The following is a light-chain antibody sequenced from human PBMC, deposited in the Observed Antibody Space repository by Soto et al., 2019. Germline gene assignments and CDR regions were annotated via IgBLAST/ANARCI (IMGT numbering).Light chain of an antibody. CDR2: AAS. J-gene: IGKJ1*01. CDR3: QKYSNAPPWT. Sequence: DIQMTQSPSSLSASLGDRVTIACRARPGISNSLAWYQQQPGKVPKLLISAASTLQSGVPSRFCGSCSGTDFTLTISSLPPEDVATYDCQKYSNAPPWTFGQGTKVEIK. CDR1: PGISNS. V-gene: IGKV1-27*01.